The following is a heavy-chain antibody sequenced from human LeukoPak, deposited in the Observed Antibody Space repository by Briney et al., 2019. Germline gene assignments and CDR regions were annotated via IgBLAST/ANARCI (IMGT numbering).Heavy chain of an antibody. CDR2: IWYDGSNK. CDR1: GFTFSSYG. D-gene: IGHD4-17*01. Sequence: PGRSLRLSCAASGFTFSSYGMHWVRQAPGKGLEWVAVIWYDGSNKYYADSVKGRFTISRDNSKNTLYLQMNSLRAEDTAVYYCARGVTVTYPNWFDPWGQGTLVTVSS. V-gene: IGHV3-33*01. CDR3: ARGVTVTYPNWFDP. J-gene: IGHJ5*02.